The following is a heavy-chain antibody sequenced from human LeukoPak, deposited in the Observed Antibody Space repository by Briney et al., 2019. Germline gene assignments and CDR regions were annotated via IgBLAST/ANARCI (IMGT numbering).Heavy chain of an antibody. D-gene: IGHD2-15*01. Sequence: PGGSLRLSCAAPGFPFSSHAMSWVRQPPGKGLEWVAAISNGKTYYADSVRGRFAISRDDSTNTVYLHMNSLRDEDTALYHCVREAGYCAPVCVKTNWFDPWGQGTLVTVSS. CDR1: GFPFSSHA. V-gene: IGHV3-23*01. CDR2: ISNGKT. J-gene: IGHJ5*02. CDR3: VREAGYCAPVCVKTNWFDP.